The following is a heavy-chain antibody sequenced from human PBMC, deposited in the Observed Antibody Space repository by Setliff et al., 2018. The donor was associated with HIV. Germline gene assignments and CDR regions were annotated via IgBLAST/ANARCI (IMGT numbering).Heavy chain of an antibody. Sequence: SETLSLTCTVSGGSINSGIYYWSWIRQSAGKGLEWIGRIYTSGSTNYNPSLKSRVTISVDTSKNQFSLKLSSVTAADTAVYYCAREGGKLWFGELLYAFDIWGQGTMVTVSS. J-gene: IGHJ3*02. CDR1: GGSINSGIYY. CDR2: IYTSGST. CDR3: AREGGKLWFGELLYAFDI. V-gene: IGHV4-61*02. D-gene: IGHD3-10*01.